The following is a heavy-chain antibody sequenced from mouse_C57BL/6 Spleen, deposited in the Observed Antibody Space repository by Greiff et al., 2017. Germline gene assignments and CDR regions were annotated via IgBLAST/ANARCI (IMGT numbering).Heavy chain of an antibody. J-gene: IGHJ4*01. CDR3: ARREGSNYNYAMDY. CDR2: IDPSDSYT. CDR1: GYTFTSYW. Sequence: QVQLQQPGAELVMPGASVKLSCKASGYTFTSYWMHWVKQRPGQGLEWIGEIDPSDSYTNYNQKFKGKSTLTVDKSSSTAYMQLSSLTSEDSAVXYCARREGSNYNYAMDYWGQGTSVTVSS. D-gene: IGHD2-5*01. V-gene: IGHV1-69*01.